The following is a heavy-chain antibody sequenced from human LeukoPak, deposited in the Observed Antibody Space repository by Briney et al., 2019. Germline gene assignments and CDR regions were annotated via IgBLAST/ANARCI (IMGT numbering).Heavy chain of an antibody. CDR2: INHSGST. V-gene: IGHV4-34*01. CDR1: GGSFSGYY. J-gene: IGHJ3*02. D-gene: IGHD1-26*01. Sequence: SETLSLTCAIYGGSFSGYYWSWIRQPPGKGLEWIGEINHSGSTNYNPSLKSRVTISVDTSKNQFSLKLSSVTAADTAVYYCARGGIVRWELLLYAFDIWGQGTMVTVSS. CDR3: ARGGIVRWELLLYAFDI.